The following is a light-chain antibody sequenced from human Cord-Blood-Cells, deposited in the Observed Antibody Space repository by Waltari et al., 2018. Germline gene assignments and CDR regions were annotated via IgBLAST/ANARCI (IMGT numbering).Light chain of an antibody. CDR2: GNS. CDR1: SAHIGSGSI. CDR3: QSYDSSLSGYV. V-gene: IGLV1-40*01. J-gene: IGLJ1*01. Sequence: QSVLTHPPSVSVAPGPTVPISCTGSSAHIGSGSILHWYHQLPGTAPKLLIYGNSNRPSGVPDRFSGSKSGTSASLAITGLQAEDEADYYCQSYDSSLSGYVFGTGTKVTVL.